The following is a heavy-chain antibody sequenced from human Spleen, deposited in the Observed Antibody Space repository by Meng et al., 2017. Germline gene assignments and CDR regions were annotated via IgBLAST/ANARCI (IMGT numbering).Heavy chain of an antibody. CDR1: GGSISSSNW. V-gene: IGHV4-4*02. Sequence: QGQLQESGPGLVKPSGTLSLTCAVSGGSISSSNWWSWVRQPPGKGLEWIGEINDSGSTNYNPSLKSRVTISVDTSQNNLSLKLSSVTAADSAVYYCARGPTTMAHDFDYWGQGTLVTVSS. CDR3: ARGPTTMAHDFDY. J-gene: IGHJ4*02. D-gene: IGHD4-11*01. CDR2: INDSGST.